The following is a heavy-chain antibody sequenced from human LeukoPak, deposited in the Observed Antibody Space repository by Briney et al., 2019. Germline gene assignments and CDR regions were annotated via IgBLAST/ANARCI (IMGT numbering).Heavy chain of an antibody. D-gene: IGHD3-10*01. CDR1: GGSFSGYY. Sequence: SETLSLTCAVYGGSFSGYYWSWIRQPPGKGLEGIGEINHSGSTNYNPSLKSRVTISVDTSKNQFSLKLRSVTGADTAVYYCARGRDYYGSGAHYYMDVWGKGTTVTVSS. CDR3: ARGRDYYGSGAHYYMDV. CDR2: INHSGST. V-gene: IGHV4-34*01. J-gene: IGHJ6*03.